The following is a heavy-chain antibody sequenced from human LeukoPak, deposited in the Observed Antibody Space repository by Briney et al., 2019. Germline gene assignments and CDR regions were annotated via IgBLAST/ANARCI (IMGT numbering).Heavy chain of an antibody. Sequence: GGSLRLSCAASGLIFSSSEMNWVRQPSGKGVEWVSYISGRDTIYYADSVKGRFTISRDYAKNSLYLQMNNLRAEDTAVYYCARSTPSDFYFDYWGQGALVTVSS. V-gene: IGHV3-48*03. J-gene: IGHJ4*02. CDR3: ARSTPSDFYFDY. CDR1: GLIFSSSE. CDR2: ISGRDTI. D-gene: IGHD2-2*01.